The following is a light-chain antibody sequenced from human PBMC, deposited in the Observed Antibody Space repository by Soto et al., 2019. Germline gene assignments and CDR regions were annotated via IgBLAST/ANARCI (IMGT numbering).Light chain of an antibody. CDR3: QQYGSSPRT. CDR1: QSVSSSY. V-gene: IGKV3-20*01. CDR2: GAS. J-gene: IGKJ1*01. Sequence: IVLTQSPGTLSLSPGEGATLSCSASQSVSSSYLAWYQQKPGQAPRLLIYGASSRATGIPDRFSGSGSGTDFTLTISRLEPEDFAVYYCQQYGSSPRTFGQGTKVDIK.